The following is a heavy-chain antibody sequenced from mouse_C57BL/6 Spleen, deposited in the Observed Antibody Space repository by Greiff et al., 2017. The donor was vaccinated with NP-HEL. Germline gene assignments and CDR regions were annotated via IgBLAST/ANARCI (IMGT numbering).Heavy chain of an antibody. CDR3: ARKGDYGSLFDY. CDR2: IWSGGST. Sequence: QVQLQQSGPGLVQPSQSLSITCTVSGFSLTSYGVHWVRQSPGKGLEWLGVIWSGGSTDYNAAFISRLSISKDNSKSQVFFKMNSLQADDTAIYYCARKGDYGSLFDYWGQGTTLTVSS. CDR1: GFSLTSYG. J-gene: IGHJ2*01. V-gene: IGHV2-2*01. D-gene: IGHD1-1*01.